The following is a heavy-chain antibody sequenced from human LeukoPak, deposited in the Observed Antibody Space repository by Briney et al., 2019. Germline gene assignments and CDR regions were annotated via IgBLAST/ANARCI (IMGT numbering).Heavy chain of an antibody. CDR2: ISYHGSDK. V-gene: IGHV3-30-3*01. CDR1: GFTFSDYA. D-gene: IGHD5-18*01. J-gene: IGHJ4*02. Sequence: GGSLRLSCAASGFTFSDYAMHWVRQAPGKGLEWVAVISYHGSDKYYADSVKGRFTISRDNSKNTLYLQMNSLRAEDTAVYYCARDSGYIHDYWGQGTQVTVSS. CDR3: ARDSGYIHDY.